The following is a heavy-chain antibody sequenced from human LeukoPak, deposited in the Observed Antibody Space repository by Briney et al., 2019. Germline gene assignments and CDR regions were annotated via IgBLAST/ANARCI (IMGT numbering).Heavy chain of an antibody. D-gene: IGHD6-19*01. V-gene: IGHV3-21*01. Sequence: PGGSLRLSCAASGFIFSSYWMSWVRQAPGKGLEWVSSISSSSSYIYYADSVKGRFTISRDNAKNSLYLQMNSLRAEDTAVYYCATLWGSYSSGWYHWGQGTLVTVSS. CDR2: ISSSSSYI. CDR1: GFIFSSYW. J-gene: IGHJ4*02. CDR3: ATLWGSYSSGWYH.